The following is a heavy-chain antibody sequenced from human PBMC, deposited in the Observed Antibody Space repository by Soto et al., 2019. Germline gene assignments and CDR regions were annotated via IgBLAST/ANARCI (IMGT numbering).Heavy chain of an antibody. V-gene: IGHV1-2*02. D-gene: IGHD6-13*01. CDR3: AAGGSWYAF. CDR2: YISNSGDT. J-gene: IGHJ4*02. CDR1: GNPFMGHY. Sequence: ASVKVSCKTSGNPFMGHYIHWLRQAPGQGFEWLGYISNSGDTRYSQNFQGRVSMTRDTSITTAYMELRGLQSGDTAVYYCAAGGSWYAFWGQGTLVTVSS.